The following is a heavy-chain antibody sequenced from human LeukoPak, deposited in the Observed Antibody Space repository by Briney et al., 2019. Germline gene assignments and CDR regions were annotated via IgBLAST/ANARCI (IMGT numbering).Heavy chain of an antibody. V-gene: IGHV1-46*01. D-gene: IGHD3-16*02. CDR2: INPSGGST. CDR1: GYSFTSYY. J-gene: IGHJ4*02. Sequence: ASVKVSCKGSGYSFTSYYIHWVRQAPGQGLEWMGLINPSGGSTDYPQKFLGRVTMTRDTSTSTVYMELSSLGSEDTAVYYCARGGEKITFGGLIVPPRGPFDYWGQGTLVTVSS. CDR3: ARGGEKITFGGLIVPPRGPFDY.